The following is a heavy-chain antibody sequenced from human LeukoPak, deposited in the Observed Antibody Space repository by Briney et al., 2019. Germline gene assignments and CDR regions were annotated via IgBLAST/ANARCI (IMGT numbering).Heavy chain of an antibody. CDR1: GFTFSSYS. CDR3: AREVVESWFDP. V-gene: IGHV3-48*01. Sequence: GGSLRLSCAASGFTFSSYSMNWVRQAPGKGLEWVSYISSSSSTIYYADSVKGRFTISRDNAKNSLYLQMNSLRAEDTAVYYCAREVVESWFDPWGQGTLVTVSS. J-gene: IGHJ5*02. D-gene: IGHD2-15*01. CDR2: ISSSSSTI.